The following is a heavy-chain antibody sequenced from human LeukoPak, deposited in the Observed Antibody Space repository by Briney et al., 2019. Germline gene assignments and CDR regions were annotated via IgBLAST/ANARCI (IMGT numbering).Heavy chain of an antibody. CDR2: TTFSGNT. Sequence: SETLSLTCAVHDRSFRNYFWTWIRQPPGKGLEWIGETTFSGNTNYSPSLKSRVTISADTSKNQFSLKLRSVTAADTAVYYCARGGFYGSGGSTDFWGQGTLVTVSS. V-gene: IGHV4-34*01. CDR1: DRSFRNYF. CDR3: ARGGFYGSGGSTDF. D-gene: IGHD3-10*01. J-gene: IGHJ4*02.